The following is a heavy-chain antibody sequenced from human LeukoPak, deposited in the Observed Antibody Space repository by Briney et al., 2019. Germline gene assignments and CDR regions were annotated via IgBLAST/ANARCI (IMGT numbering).Heavy chain of an antibody. V-gene: IGHV4-34*01. CDR3: ARADIVGAKFDY. J-gene: IGHJ4*02. D-gene: IGHD1-26*01. Sequence: SETLSLTCAAYGGSFSGYYWSWIRQPPGKGLEWIGEINHSGSTNYNPSLKSRVTISVDTSKNQFSLKLSSVTAADTAVYYCARADIVGAKFDYWGQGTLVTVSS. CDR2: INHSGST. CDR1: GGSFSGYY.